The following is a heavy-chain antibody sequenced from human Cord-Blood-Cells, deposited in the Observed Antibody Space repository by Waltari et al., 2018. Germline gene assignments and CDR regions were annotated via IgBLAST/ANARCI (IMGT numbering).Heavy chain of an antibody. J-gene: IGHJ4*02. CDR3: ARLYYDFWSGYDY. CDR2: INHSGST. CDR1: GGSFSGYY. D-gene: IGHD3-3*01. Sequence: QVQLQQWGAGLLKPSETLSLTCAVYGGSFSGYYWSWIRQPPGKGLEWIGEINHSGSTNYNQSLKSRVTISVDTSKNQFSLKLSSVTAADTAVYYCARLYYDFWSGYDYWGQGTLVTVSS. V-gene: IGHV4-34*01.